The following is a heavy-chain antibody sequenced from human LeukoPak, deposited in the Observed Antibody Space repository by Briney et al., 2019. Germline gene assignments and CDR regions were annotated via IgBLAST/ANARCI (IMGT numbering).Heavy chain of an antibody. CDR1: GYTFTSYY. CDR3: AREMEDKSFSLGELRKNYYYYMDV. J-gene: IGHJ6*03. D-gene: IGHD3-10*01. CDR2: INPSGGST. Sequence: GASVKVSCKASGYTFTSYYMHWVRQAPGQGLEWMGIINPSGGSTSYAQKFQGRVTMTTDTSTSTAYMELRSLRSDDTAVYYCAREMEDKSFSLGELRKNYYYYMDVWGKGTTVTVSS. V-gene: IGHV1-46*01.